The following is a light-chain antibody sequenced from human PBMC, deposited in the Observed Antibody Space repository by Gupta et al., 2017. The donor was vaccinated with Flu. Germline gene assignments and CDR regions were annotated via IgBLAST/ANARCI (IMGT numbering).Light chain of an antibody. J-gene: IGKJ5*01. CDR3: QQRSNWPT. CDR1: QSVSSY. Sequence: EIVLTPSPATLSLSPGERATLSCRAGQSVSSYLAWYQQKPGQAPRLLIYDASNRATGIPARFSGSGSGTDFTLTISSLEPEDFAVYYCQQRSNWPTFGQGTRLEIK. CDR2: DAS. V-gene: IGKV3-11*01.